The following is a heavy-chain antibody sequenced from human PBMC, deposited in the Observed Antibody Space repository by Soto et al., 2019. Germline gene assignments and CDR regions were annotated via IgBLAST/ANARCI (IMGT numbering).Heavy chain of an antibody. D-gene: IGHD2-15*01. J-gene: IGHJ1*01. CDR2: ISSSSSYI. Sequence: EVQLVESGGGLVKPGGSLRLSCAASGFTFSSYSMNWVRQAPGKGLEWVSSISSSSSYIYYADSVKGRFTISRDNAKNSLYLQMNSLRAVDTAVYYCARALVVVAAKYFQHWGQGTLVTVSS. CDR1: GFTFSSYS. V-gene: IGHV3-21*01. CDR3: ARALVVVAAKYFQH.